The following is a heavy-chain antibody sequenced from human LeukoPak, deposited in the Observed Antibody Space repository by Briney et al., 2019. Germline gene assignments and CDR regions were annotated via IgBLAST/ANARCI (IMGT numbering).Heavy chain of an antibody. D-gene: IGHD3-10*01. CDR2: ISSSSSYI. CDR1: GFTFSSYS. Sequence: GGSLRLSCAASGFTFSSYSMNWVRQAPGKGLEWVSSISSSSSYIYYADSVKGRFTISRDNAKNSLYLQMNSLRAEDAAVYYCAKSPTMVRGVSMAPFDYWGQGTLVTVSS. CDR3: AKSPTMVRGVSMAPFDY. V-gene: IGHV3-21*01. J-gene: IGHJ4*02.